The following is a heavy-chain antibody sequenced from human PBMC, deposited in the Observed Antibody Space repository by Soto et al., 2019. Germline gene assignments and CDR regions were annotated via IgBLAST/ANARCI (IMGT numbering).Heavy chain of an antibody. CDR2: IVPDGSRA. V-gene: IGHV3-30-3*01. CDR3: VRGPSHGAFDI. Sequence: QVQLVESGGDVVQPGRSLRLSCTASGSTLSTYDILWVRQAPGRGLEWVAHIVPDGSRAYYADSVKGRLTISRDNARNTVYLQLDSLRPEDTAVYHCVRGPSHGAFDIWGQGTLVTVSS. J-gene: IGHJ3*02. CDR1: GSTLSTYD.